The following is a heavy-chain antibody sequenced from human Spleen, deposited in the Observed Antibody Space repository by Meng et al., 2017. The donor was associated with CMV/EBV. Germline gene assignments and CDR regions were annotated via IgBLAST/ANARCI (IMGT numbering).Heavy chain of an antibody. D-gene: IGHD1-1*01. CDR1: GGSISSYY. CDR2: IYYSGST. Sequence: SETLSLTRTVSGGSISSYYWSWIRQPPGKGLEWIGYIYYSGSTNYNPSLKSRVTISVDTSKNQFSLKLSSVTAADTAVYYCARTEGYNWNDVHWFDPWGQGTLVTVSS. J-gene: IGHJ5*02. V-gene: IGHV4-59*01. CDR3: ARTEGYNWNDVHWFDP.